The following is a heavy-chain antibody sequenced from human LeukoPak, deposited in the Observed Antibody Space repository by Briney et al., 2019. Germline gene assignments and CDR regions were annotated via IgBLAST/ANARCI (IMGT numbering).Heavy chain of an antibody. CDR1: GYTFTGYY. Sequence: ASVKVSCKASGYTFTGYYMHWVRQAPGQGLEWMGWINPNNGDKSYAQKFQGRVTMTRDTSISTAYMELSRLRSDDTAVYYCARVWGGHYWGSFDFWGQGALVTVSS. D-gene: IGHD2-8*02. J-gene: IGHJ4*02. CDR3: ARVWGGHYWGSFDF. CDR2: INPNNGDK. V-gene: IGHV1-2*02.